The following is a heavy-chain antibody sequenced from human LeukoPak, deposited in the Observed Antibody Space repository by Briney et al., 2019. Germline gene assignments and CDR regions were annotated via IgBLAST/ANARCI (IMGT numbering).Heavy chain of an antibody. CDR3: ARGQYYYDSSGIENYFDY. J-gene: IGHJ4*02. Sequence: SETLSLTCTVSGGSISYYYWSWIRQPPGKGLEWIGYIYYSGSTNYNPSLKSRVTISVDTSKNQFSLKLSSVTAADTAVYYCARGQYYYDSSGIENYFDYWGQGTLVTVSS. V-gene: IGHV4-59*01. CDR2: IYYSGST. CDR1: GGSISYYY. D-gene: IGHD3-22*01.